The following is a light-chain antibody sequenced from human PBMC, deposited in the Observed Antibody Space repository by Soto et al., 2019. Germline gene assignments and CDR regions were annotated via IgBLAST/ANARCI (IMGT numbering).Light chain of an antibody. CDR2: GAS. V-gene: IGKV3-11*01. CDR1: QSVGAQ. Sequence: EVVLTQYPATLSLSPGERATLSCRASQSVGAQFAWYQQKPGQSPRLLIYGASNRASGSSARFSGSGSGTDFTLTIASLEPDDCAVYYCQQRSDWGSFGGGTRVEIK. J-gene: IGKJ4*01. CDR3: QQRSDWGS.